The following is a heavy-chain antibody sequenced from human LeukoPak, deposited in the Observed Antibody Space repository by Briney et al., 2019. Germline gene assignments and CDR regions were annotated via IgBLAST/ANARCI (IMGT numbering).Heavy chain of an antibody. CDR2: IYPGDSDT. D-gene: IGHD6-19*01. CDR3: ARHTYNNGWWGGDY. Sequence: GASLQISCKGSGYRFTTYWIGWVRQMPGKGLEWMGIIYPGDSDTRYSPSFQGHVTISADKSISTAYLQWSSLKASDTAMYDCARHTYNNGWWGGDYWGQGTLVTVSS. CDR1: GYRFTTYW. V-gene: IGHV5-51*01. J-gene: IGHJ4*02.